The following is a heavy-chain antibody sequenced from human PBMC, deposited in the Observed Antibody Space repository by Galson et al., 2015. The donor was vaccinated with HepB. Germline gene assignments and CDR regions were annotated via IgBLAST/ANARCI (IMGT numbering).Heavy chain of an antibody. V-gene: IGHV4-34*01. J-gene: IGHJ5*02. CDR3: ARRRGQQLVRDGWFDP. CDR2: INHSGST. CDR1: GGSFSGYY. D-gene: IGHD6-13*01. Sequence: LSLTCAVYGGSFSGYYWSWIRQPPGKGLEWIGEINHSGSTNYNPSLKSRVTISVDTSKNQFSLKLSSVTAADTAVYYCARRRGQQLVRDGWFDPWGQGTLVTVSS.